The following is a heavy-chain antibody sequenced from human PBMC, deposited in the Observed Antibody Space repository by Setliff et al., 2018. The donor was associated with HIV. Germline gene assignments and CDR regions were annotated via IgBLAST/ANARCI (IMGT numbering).Heavy chain of an antibody. CDR3: WGVYARLWGDRGFDY. CDR1: GFTFSSYA. V-gene: IGHV3-30*04. CDR2: ISYDGSNK. D-gene: IGHD2-8*01. Sequence: GGSLRLSCAASGFTFSSYAMHWVRQAPGKGLEWVAVISYDGSNKYYADSVKGRFTISRDNAKNSLFLQMNSLRPEDTAVYYCWGVYARLWGDRGFDYWGQGTLVTVSS. J-gene: IGHJ4*02.